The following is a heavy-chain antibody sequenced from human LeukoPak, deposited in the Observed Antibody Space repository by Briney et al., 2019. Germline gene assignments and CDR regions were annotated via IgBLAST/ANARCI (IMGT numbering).Heavy chain of an antibody. D-gene: IGHD6-13*01. Sequence: GGSLRLSCAASGFTFSSYAMHWVRQAPGKGLEWVAVISYDGSNKYYADSVKGRFTISRDNSKNTLYLQMNSLRAEDTAVYYCAREVGYSSFDYWGQGTLVTVSS. CDR3: AREVGYSSFDY. J-gene: IGHJ4*02. CDR2: ISYDGSNK. CDR1: GFTFSSYA. V-gene: IGHV3-30-3*01.